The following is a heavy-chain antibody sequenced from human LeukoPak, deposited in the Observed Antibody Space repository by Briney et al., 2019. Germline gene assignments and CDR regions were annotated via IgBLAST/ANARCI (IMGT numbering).Heavy chain of an antibody. J-gene: IGHJ4*02. CDR3: ARHPRVGPGYYDSSGYYPFDY. Sequence: PSETLSLTCAVYGGSFSGYYWSWIRQPPGKGLEWIGEINHSGSTNYNPSLKSRVTISVDTSKNQFSLKLSSVTAADTAVYYCARHPRVGPGYYDSSGYYPFDYWGQGTLVTVSS. D-gene: IGHD3-22*01. CDR1: GGSFSGYY. CDR2: INHSGST. V-gene: IGHV4-34*01.